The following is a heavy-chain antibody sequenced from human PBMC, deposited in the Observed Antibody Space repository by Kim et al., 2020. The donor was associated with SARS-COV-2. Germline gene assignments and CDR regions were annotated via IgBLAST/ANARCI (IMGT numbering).Heavy chain of an antibody. CDR2: IKSKTDGGTT. Sequence: GGSLRLSCAASGFTFSNAWMSWVRQAPGKGLEWVGRIKSKTDGGTTDYAAPVKGRFTISRDDSKNTLYLQMNSLKTEDTAVYYCTTVHHWGLIVGAAGFADYWGQGTLVTVSS. D-gene: IGHD1-26*01. V-gene: IGHV3-15*01. J-gene: IGHJ4*02. CDR3: TTVHHWGLIVGAAGFADY. CDR1: GFTFSNAW.